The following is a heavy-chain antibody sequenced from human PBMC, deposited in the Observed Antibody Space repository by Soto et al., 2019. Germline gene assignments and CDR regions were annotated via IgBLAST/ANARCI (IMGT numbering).Heavy chain of an antibody. CDR3: ARGSGATYYYDSSGYFDY. CDR1: GDTFTSYT. Sequence: QVQLVQSGTEVKKPGSSVKVSCKASGDTFTSYTISWVRQAPGQGLEWMGRIIPNLRITNYAQKFQGRVTISADKSTSTAYMEQSSLRSEDTAVYFCARGSGATYYYDSSGYFDYWGQGTLVTVSS. J-gene: IGHJ4*02. CDR2: IIPNLRIT. V-gene: IGHV1-69*02. D-gene: IGHD3-22*01.